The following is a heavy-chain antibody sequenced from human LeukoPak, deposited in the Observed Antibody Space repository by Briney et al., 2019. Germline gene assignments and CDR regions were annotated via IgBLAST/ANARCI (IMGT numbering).Heavy chain of an antibody. CDR3: ARGGSWPYYFDY. CDR2: IYYSGGT. CDR1: GGSISSGVYY. D-gene: IGHD6-13*01. J-gene: IGHJ4*02. V-gene: IGHV4-31*03. Sequence: SETLSLTCTVSGGSISSGVYYWSWIRHHPGKGLEWIGYIYYSGGTYHNPSLKSRVTILVDTSKNQFSLKLSSVTAADTAVYYCARGGSWPYYFDYSGQGTLVTVSS.